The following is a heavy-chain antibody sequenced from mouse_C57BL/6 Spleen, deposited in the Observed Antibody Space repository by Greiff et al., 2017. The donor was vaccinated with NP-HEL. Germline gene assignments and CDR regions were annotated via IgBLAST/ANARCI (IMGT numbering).Heavy chain of an antibody. V-gene: IGHV5-4*01. CDR3: ARDYYGSSYVHWYFDV. J-gene: IGHJ1*03. D-gene: IGHD1-1*01. CDR1: GFTFSSYA. CDR2: ISDGGSYT. Sequence: DVQLVESGGGLVKPGGSLKLSCAASGFTFSSYAMSWVRQTPEKRLEWVATISDGGSYTYYPDNVKGRFTISRDNAKNNLYLQMSHLTSEDTAMYYCARDYYGSSYVHWYFDVWGTGTTVTVSS.